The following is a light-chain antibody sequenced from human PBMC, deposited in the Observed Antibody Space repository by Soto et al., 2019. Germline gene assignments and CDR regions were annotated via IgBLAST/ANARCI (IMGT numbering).Light chain of an antibody. Sequence: IQLTQYPYSPSASVGDRVTITCRASQGISSYLAWYQQKPGKAPKLLIYAASTLQSGVPSRFSGSGSGTDFTLTICSLQPEDFAPYYCQHLTSYPFTFAQGTRLEIK. CDR1: QGISSY. CDR2: AAS. J-gene: IGKJ5*01. CDR3: QHLTSYPFT. V-gene: IGKV1-9*01.